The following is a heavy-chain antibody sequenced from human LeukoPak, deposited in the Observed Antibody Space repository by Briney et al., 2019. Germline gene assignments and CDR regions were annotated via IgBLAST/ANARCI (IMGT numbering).Heavy chain of an antibody. D-gene: IGHD2-2*01. V-gene: IGHV1-58*01. CDR2: IVVGSGNT. CDR3: AGGYCSSTSCYNYGMDV. CDR1: GFTFTSSA. J-gene: IGHJ6*02. Sequence: SVKVSCKASGFTFTSSAVQWVRQARGQRLEWIGWIVVGSGNTNYAQKFQERVTITRDMSTSTAYMELSSLRSEDTAVYYCAGGYCSSTSCYNYGMDVWGQGTTVTVSS.